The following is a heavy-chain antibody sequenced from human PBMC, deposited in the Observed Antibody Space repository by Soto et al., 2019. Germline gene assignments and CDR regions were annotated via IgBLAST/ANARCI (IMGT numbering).Heavy chain of an antibody. Sequence: SVKVSCKASGGTFSSYAISWVRQAPGQGLEWMGGIIPIFGTANYAQKFQSRVTITADKSTSTAYMELSSLRSEDTAVYYCALDGRTDYYDSSGYNDYWGQGNLVTVSS. J-gene: IGHJ4*02. CDR2: IIPIFGTA. CDR3: ALDGRTDYYDSSGYNDY. CDR1: GGTFSSYA. D-gene: IGHD3-22*01. V-gene: IGHV1-69*06.